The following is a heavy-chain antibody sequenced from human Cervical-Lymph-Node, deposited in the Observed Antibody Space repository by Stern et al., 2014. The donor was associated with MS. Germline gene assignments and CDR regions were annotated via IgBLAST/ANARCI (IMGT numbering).Heavy chain of an antibody. Sequence: VQLVESGGGVVQPGRSLRLSCAASGFTFSSHVMHWVRQAPGKGLEWVTLIGHDGGNKFYADSVKGRFTISRDNSKNTLYLQMNSLRAEDTAVYYCAREDGGFDYWGQGTLVTVSS. CDR3: AREDGGFDY. CDR2: IGHDGGNK. D-gene: IGHD2-15*01. J-gene: IGHJ4*02. CDR1: GFTFSSHV. V-gene: IGHV3-30-3*01.